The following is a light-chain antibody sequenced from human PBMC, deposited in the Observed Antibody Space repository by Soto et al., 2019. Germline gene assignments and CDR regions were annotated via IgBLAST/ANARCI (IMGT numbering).Light chain of an antibody. J-gene: IGLJ2*01. CDR2: EVS. CDR1: SNDVGGYNH. Sequence: QSALTQPASVSGSPGQSITISCTGTSNDVGGYNHVSWYQQHPGKAPKLIIYEVSYRPSGVSNRFSGSKSGNTASLTISGLQADDEADYYYNLYRIGDTLVFGGGTKLTVL. CDR3: NLYRIGDTLV. V-gene: IGLV2-14*01.